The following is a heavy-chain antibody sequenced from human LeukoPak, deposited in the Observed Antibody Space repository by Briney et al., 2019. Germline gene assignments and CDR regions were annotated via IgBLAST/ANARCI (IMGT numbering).Heavy chain of an antibody. CDR2: INPNSGGT. Sequence: ASVKVSCKASGYTFTSYDINWVRQATGQGLEWMGWINPNSGGTNYAQKFQGRVTMTRDTSISTAYMELSRLRSDDTAVYYCARYYDFWSGRPFDYWGQGTLVTVSS. J-gene: IGHJ4*02. D-gene: IGHD3-3*01. CDR1: GYTFTSYD. V-gene: IGHV1-2*02. CDR3: ARYYDFWSGRPFDY.